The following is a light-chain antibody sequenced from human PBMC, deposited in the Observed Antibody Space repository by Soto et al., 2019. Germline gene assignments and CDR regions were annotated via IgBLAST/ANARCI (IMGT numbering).Light chain of an antibody. CDR1: QSISSW. CDR3: QQYNTYSPYT. Sequence: DIQMTQSPSTLSASVGDRVTITCRASQSISSWLAWYQQKPGKAPKLLIYKASSLESGVPSRFSDSESGTEFPLTISSLLPDDFATYYCQQYNTYSPYTFGQGTKLEIK. CDR2: KAS. V-gene: IGKV1-5*03. J-gene: IGKJ2*01.